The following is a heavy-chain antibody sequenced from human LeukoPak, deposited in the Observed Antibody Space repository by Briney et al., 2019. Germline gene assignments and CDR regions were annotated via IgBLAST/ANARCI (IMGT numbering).Heavy chain of an antibody. CDR2: IYYGGST. J-gene: IGHJ4*02. CDR3: AREGDGDSSSGFDY. V-gene: IGHV4-59*01. D-gene: IGHD4-17*01. CDR1: GGSISSYY. Sequence: KPSETLSLTCTVSGGSISSYYWSWIRQPPGKGLEWIGYIYYGGSTNYNPSLKSRATISVDTSKNQFSLKLSSVTAADTAVYYCAREGDGDSSSGFDYWGQGTLVTVSS.